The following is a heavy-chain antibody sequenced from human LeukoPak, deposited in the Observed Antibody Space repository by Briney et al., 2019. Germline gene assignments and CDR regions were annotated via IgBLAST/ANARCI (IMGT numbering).Heavy chain of an antibody. J-gene: IGHJ5*02. Sequence: ASVKVSCKASGYTFTSYAMNWVRQAPGQGLEWMGWINTNTGNPTYAQGFTGRFVFSLDTSVSTAYLQISSLKAEDTAVYYCARDWGSTYYDFWSGGNWFDPWGQGTLVTVSS. V-gene: IGHV7-4-1*02. CDR2: INTNTGNP. CDR1: GYTFTSYA. CDR3: ARDWGSTYYDFWSGGNWFDP. D-gene: IGHD3-3*01.